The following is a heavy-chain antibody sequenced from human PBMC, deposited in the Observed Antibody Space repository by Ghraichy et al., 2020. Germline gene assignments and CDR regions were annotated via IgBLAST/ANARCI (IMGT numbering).Heavy chain of an antibody. J-gene: IGHJ3*02. CDR3: ARDTYSSGWYSDAFDI. D-gene: IGHD6-19*01. CDR2: IYYSGST. Sequence: ESLNISCTVSGGSVSSGSYYWSWIRQPPGKGLEWIGYIYYSGSTNYNPSLKSRVTISVDTSKNQFSLKLSSVTAADTAVYYCARDTYSSGWYSDAFDIWGQGTMVTVSS. CDR1: GGSVSSGSYY. V-gene: IGHV4-61*01.